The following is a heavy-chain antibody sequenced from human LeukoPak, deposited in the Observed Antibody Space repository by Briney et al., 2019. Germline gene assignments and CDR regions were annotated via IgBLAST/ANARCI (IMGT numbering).Heavy chain of an antibody. CDR2: MNPNSGNT. CDR1: GYTFTSYD. Sequence: ASVKVSCKASGYTFTSYDINWVRQATGQGLEWMGWMNPNSGNTGYAQKFQGRVTMTRNTSISTAYMELSSLRSEDTAVYYCARDSCSGGRCYIDYWGQGTLVTVSS. D-gene: IGHD2-15*01. J-gene: IGHJ4*02. CDR3: ARDSCSGGRCYIDY. V-gene: IGHV1-8*01.